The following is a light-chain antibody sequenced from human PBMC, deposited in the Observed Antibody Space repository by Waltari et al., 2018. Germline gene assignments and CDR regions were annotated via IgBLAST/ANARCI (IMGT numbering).Light chain of an antibody. Sequence: SYELSQPPSVSVSPGQTANISCSGETLRHNYASWYQQKAGRSPVLLIYQDNKRPSLCPGRFSGSKSWNSASLAIIGAQAMDGADYYCEAWASRTGWLVGGGAKVTVL. V-gene: IGLV3-1*01. CDR3: EAWASRTGWL. CDR1: TLRHNY. J-gene: IGLJ2*01. CDR2: QDN.